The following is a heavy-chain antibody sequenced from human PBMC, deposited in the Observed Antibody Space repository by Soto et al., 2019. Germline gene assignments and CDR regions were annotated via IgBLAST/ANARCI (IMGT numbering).Heavy chain of an antibody. CDR3: ARSFFDNYAF. Sequence: GASVKVSCKASGGTFSSYAISWVRQAPGQGLEWMGGIIPIFGTANYAQKFQGRVTITADESTSTAYMELSSLRSEDTAVYYRARSFFDNYAFWGHGTLVTVSS. D-gene: IGHD4-4*01. CDR2: IIPIFGTA. CDR1: GGTFSSYA. V-gene: IGHV1-69*13. J-gene: IGHJ4*01.